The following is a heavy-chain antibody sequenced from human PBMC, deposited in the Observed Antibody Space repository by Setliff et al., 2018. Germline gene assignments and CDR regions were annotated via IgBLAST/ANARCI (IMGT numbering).Heavy chain of an antibody. CDR3: ARVKWPGIAAAGDLDY. V-gene: IGHV1-18*01. CDR2: TIPNFGTT. Sequence: ASVKVSCKASGGTFSDYGISWVRQAPGQGLEWLGGTIPNFGTTNYAQKLQGRVTMTTDTSTSTAYMELRSLRSDDTAVYYCARVKWPGIAAAGDLDYWGQGTLVTVSS. D-gene: IGHD6-13*01. CDR1: GGTFSDYG. J-gene: IGHJ4*02.